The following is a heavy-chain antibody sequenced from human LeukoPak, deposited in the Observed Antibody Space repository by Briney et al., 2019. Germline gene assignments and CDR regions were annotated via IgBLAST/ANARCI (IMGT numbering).Heavy chain of an antibody. D-gene: IGHD6-13*01. CDR2: IYYSGST. CDR3: ARGNIAAAPYYFDY. V-gene: IGHV4-59*08. Sequence: SETLSLTCTVSGGSICSYYWSWIRQPPGKGLEWIGYIYYSGSTNYNPSLKSRVTISVDTSKNQFSLKLSSVTAADTAVYYCARGNIAAAPYYFDYWGQGTLVTVSS. CDR1: GGSICSYY. J-gene: IGHJ4*02.